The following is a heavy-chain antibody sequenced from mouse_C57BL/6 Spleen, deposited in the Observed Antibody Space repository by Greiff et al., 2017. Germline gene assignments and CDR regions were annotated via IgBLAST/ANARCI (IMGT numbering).Heavy chain of an antibody. J-gene: IGHJ4*01. CDR1: GFTFTDYY. Sequence: EVKLMESGGGLVQPGGSLSLSCAASGFTFTDYYMSWVRQPPGKALEWLGFIRNKANGYTTEYSASVKGRFTISRDNSQSILYLQMNALRAEDSATYYCASIPDYYGSRNYAMDYWGQGTSVTVSS. CDR3: ASIPDYYGSRNYAMDY. CDR2: IRNKANGYTT. D-gene: IGHD1-1*01. V-gene: IGHV7-3*01.